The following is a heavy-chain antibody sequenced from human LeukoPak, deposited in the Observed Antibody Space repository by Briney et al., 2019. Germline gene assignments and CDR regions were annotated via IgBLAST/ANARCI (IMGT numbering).Heavy chain of an antibody. V-gene: IGHV4-4*02. CDR1: GASISSDKW. CDR3: ARAGVWLPAV. D-gene: IGHD3-9*01. Sequence: PSGTLSLTCAVSGASISSDKWWSWVRQPPGKGLEWIGEINHSGNTNYSPSLKSRVTMSTDKSKNESSLRLTSVTAADTAVYYCARAGVWLPAVWGQGTLATVSS. CDR2: INHSGNT. J-gene: IGHJ4*02.